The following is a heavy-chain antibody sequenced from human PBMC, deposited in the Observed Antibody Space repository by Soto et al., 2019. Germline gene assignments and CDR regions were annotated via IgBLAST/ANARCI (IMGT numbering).Heavy chain of an antibody. Sequence: AFKASACTVTVYYMLCVVQSHGQGLEWMGWINPNSGGTNYAQKFQGQVTISADKSTNTAYLQWSSLKASDTAMYYCARPNAHSSSWYNYYGMDVWGQGTTVTVSS. CDR2: INPNSGGT. V-gene: IGHV1-2*02. CDR1: ACTVTVYY. J-gene: IGHJ6*02. CDR3: ARPNAHSSSWYNYYGMDV. D-gene: IGHD6-13*01.